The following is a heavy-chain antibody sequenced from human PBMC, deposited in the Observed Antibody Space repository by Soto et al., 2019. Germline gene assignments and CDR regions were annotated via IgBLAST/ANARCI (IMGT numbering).Heavy chain of an antibody. CDR3: GDVRCSSCGGECDLPTQYWFGA. V-gene: IGHV4-30-2*02. CDR2: IYHSGST. Sequence: SETLSLTCAVSGGSISSGGYSWSWIRQPPGKGLEWSGYIYHSGSTYYNPSLKSRVTISVDRSKNQFSLKLSSVTSAFSGVYYCGDVRCSSCGGECDLPTQYWFGAGSQGTLDNVSS. CDR1: GGSISSGGYS. J-gene: IGHJ5*02. D-gene: IGHD2-21*01.